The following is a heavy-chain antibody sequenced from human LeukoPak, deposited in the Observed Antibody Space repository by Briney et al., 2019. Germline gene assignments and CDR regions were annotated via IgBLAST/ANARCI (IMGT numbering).Heavy chain of an antibody. CDR2: ISSTSSYI. CDR3: ARGGGLVSDY. CDR1: GFTFSSYS. J-gene: IGHJ4*02. Sequence: GGSLRLSCAASGFTFSSYSMNWVRQAPGKGLEWVSSISSTSSYIYYADSLKGRFTISRDNAKNSLYLQMNSLRAEDTAVYYCARGGGLVSDYWGQGTLVTVSS. V-gene: IGHV3-21*01. D-gene: IGHD3/OR15-3a*01.